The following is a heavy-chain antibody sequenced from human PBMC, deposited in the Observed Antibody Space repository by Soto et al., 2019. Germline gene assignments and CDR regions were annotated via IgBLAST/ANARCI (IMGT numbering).Heavy chain of an antibody. J-gene: IGHJ5*02. CDR3: ATDPYYHDRSGYALHPFDQ. Sequence: GGSLRLSCVTSGFKFDYYAMHWVRQVPGKGLQWVSGINWNGGRRGYADSVKGRFTISRDNSKNSLFLQMNSLTVGDTALYYCATDPYYHDRSGYALHPFDQGGQGTLVTVSS. D-gene: IGHD3-22*01. V-gene: IGHV3-9*01. CDR1: GFKFDYYA. CDR2: INWNGGRR.